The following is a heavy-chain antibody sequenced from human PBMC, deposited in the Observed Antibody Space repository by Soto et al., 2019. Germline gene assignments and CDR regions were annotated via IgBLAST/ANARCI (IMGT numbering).Heavy chain of an antibody. V-gene: IGHV5-10-1*01. Sequence: PGESLKISCKGSGYSFAGYWITWVRQKPGKGLEWMGRIDPSDSQTYYSPSFRGHVTISVTKSITTVFLQWSSLRASDTAMYYCARTYYYDSSGYYYGWNYWGQGTLVTVSS. CDR1: GYSFAGYW. CDR2: IDPSDSQT. CDR3: ARTYYYDSSGYYYGWNY. J-gene: IGHJ4*02. D-gene: IGHD3-22*01.